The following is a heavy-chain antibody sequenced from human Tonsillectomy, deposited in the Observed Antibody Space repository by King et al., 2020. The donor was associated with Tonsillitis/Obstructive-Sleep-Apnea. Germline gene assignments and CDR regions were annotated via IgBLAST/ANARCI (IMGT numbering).Heavy chain of an antibody. V-gene: IGHV4-34*12. Sequence: QVQLQQWGAGLLKPSETLSLSCAVYGGSFSGHFWGWIRQPPGKGLEWIGEIIHTGSTNYNPSLKSRVTISVDTSKSQFSLKLNPVTAADTAVYYCARVGGSGYHFDYWGQGTLVIVSS. CDR3: ARVGGSGYHFDY. J-gene: IGHJ4*02. CDR2: IIHTGST. CDR1: GGSFSGHF. D-gene: IGHD5-12*01.